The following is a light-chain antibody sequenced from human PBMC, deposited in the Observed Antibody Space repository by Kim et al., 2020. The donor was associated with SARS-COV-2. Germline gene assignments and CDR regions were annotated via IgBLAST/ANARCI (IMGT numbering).Light chain of an antibody. J-gene: IGKJ1*01. CDR3: QKYNRDPWT. CDR2: AAS. CDR1: HDINND. Sequence: ACIGDRVTITCRATHDINNDLARYQQRPGRVPKVLIYAASTLPPGVPSRFSGSGSGTEFTLTISSLQPEDVATYYCQKYNRDPWTFGQGTKVDIK. V-gene: IGKV1-27*01.